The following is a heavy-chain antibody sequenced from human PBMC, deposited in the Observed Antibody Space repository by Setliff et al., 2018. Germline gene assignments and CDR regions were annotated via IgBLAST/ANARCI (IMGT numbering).Heavy chain of an antibody. CDR1: GYAFTDNY. D-gene: IGHD3-16*01. J-gene: IGHJ3*01. CDR3: ARSDHLVVDGFDV. V-gene: IGHV1-2*04. Sequence: ASVKVSCKTSGYAFTDNYIHWVRQAPGQGLEWMGWINPKTGGTNLAQKFQGWGSMTRDTSITTAYMELSRLTSDDMAVYFCARSDHLVVDGFDVWGQGTMVTVSS. CDR2: INPKTGGT.